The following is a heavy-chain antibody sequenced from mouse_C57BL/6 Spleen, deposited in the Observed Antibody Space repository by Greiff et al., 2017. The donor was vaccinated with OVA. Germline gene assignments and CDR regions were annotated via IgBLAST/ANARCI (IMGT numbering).Heavy chain of an antibody. J-gene: IGHJ2*01. D-gene: IGHD2-3*01. CDR2: ISDGGSYT. V-gene: IGHV5-4*03. CDR3: ARFYDGNYFDY. CDR1: GFTFSSYA. Sequence: DVMLVESGGGLVKPGGSLKLSCAASGFTFSSYAMSWVRQTPEKRLEWVATISDGGSYTYYPDNVKGRFTISRDNAKNNLYLQMSHLKSEDTAMYYCARFYDGNYFDYWGQGTTLTVSS.